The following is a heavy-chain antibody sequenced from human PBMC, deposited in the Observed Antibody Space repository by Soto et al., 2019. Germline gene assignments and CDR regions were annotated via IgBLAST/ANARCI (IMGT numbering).Heavy chain of an antibody. CDR3: ASSLGELELLYSYY. Sequence: QVQLVQSGAEVKKPGSSVKVSCKASGGTFSSYTISWVRQAPGQGLEWMGRIIPILGIANYAQKFQGRVTITADKSTSTAYMELSILRSEDTAVYYWASSLGELELLYSYYRGQGTLVTVSS. V-gene: IGHV1-69*02. CDR2: IIPILGIA. D-gene: IGHD1-7*01. CDR1: GGTFSSYT. J-gene: IGHJ4*02.